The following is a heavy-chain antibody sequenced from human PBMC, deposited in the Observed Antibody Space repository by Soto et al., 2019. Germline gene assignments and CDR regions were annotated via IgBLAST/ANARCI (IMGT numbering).Heavy chain of an antibody. CDR3: ARSKTYYYDSSGYPPGGMDV. D-gene: IGHD3-22*01. J-gene: IGHJ6*02. CDR2: IYSGGST. V-gene: IGHV3-53*01. CDR1: GFTVSSNY. Sequence: GGSLRLSCAASGFTVSSNYMSWVRQAPGKGLEWVSVIYSGGSTYYADSVKGRFTISRDNSKNTLYLQMNSLRAEDTAVYYCARSKTYYYDSSGYPPGGMDVWGQGTTVTVSS.